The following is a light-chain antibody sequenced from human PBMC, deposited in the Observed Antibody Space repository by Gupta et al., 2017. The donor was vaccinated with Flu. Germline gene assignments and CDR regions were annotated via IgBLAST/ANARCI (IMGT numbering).Light chain of an antibody. J-gene: IGLJ2*01. Sequence: QSALTQPPSASGSPGQSVTISCTGTSSDVGVYDFVSWYQRHPGKAPKLLMYEVNKRPSGVPERVSGSKSGNKDSLDVSGLRAEDEADVYCASYAGTKTVVFGGGTRLTVL. CDR3: ASYAGTKTVV. V-gene: IGLV2-8*01. CDR2: EVN. CDR1: SSDVGVYDF.